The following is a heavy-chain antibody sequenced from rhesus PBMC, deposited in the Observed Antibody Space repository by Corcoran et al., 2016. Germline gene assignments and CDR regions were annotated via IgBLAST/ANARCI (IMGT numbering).Heavy chain of an antibody. J-gene: IGHJ6*01. D-gene: IGHD3-3*01. CDR2: INSGGGST. V-gene: IGHV3S25*01. CDR1: GFTFSSYW. Sequence: EVQLVETGGGLATPGGSLRLSCAASGFTFSSYWMNWVRQAPGKGLEWVSAINSGGGSTYYADSVKGRFTISRDNSKNTLSLQMNSLRAEDTAVYYCAKDNSLDPLDSRGQGVVVTVSS. CDR3: AKDNSLDPLDS.